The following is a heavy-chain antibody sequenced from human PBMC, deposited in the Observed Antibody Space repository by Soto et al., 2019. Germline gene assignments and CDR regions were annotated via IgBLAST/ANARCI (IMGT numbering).Heavy chain of an antibody. J-gene: IGHJ6*02. CDR2: ISAYNGNT. CDR1: GYTFTSYG. CDR3: ARDAGMVGYCSGGSCYSDYYGMDV. V-gene: IGHV1-18*01. D-gene: IGHD2-15*01. Sequence: GASVKVSCKASGYTFTSYGISWVRQAPGQGLEWMGWISAYNGNTNYAQKLQGRVTMTTDTSTSTAYMELRSLRSDDTAVYYCARDAGMVGYCSGGSCYSDYYGMDVWGQGTTVTVSS.